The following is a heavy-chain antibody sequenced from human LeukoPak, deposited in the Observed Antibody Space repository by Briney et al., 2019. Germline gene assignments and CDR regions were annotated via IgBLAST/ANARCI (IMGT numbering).Heavy chain of an antibody. CDR1: GFTFSSYE. D-gene: IGHD4-11*01. Sequence: GXXLRLSCAASGFTFSSYEMNWVRQAPGKGLEWVSYISSSGSNIYYADSVKGRFTISRDNAKNSVYLQMNSLRAEDTAVYYCARDLRRLQFTPEGADYWGQGILVTVSS. V-gene: IGHV3-48*03. CDR3: ARDLRRLQFTPEGADY. J-gene: IGHJ4*02. CDR2: ISSSGSNI.